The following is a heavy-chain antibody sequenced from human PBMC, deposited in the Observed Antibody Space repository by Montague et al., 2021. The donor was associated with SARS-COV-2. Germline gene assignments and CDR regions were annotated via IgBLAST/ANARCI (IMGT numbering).Heavy chain of an antibody. CDR2: IHSAGRRS. D-gene: IGHD3-9*01. J-gene: IGHJ4*02. CDR3: AKVGDIMAGYSLVTLDH. V-gene: IGHV3-23*03. Sequence: SLRLSCAASGFTFSGSPMSWVRQAPGKGLEWVSAIHSAGRRSYYGDSVEGRFTISRDNSKNTVFLQMNNLRAEDTAVYYCAKVGDIMAGYSLVTLDHWGQGTLVTVSS. CDR1: GFTFSGSP.